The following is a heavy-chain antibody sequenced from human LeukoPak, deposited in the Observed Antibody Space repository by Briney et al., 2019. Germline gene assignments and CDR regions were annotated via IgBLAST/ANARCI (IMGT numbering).Heavy chain of an antibody. D-gene: IGHD6-19*01. CDR1: GFTFSTYP. V-gene: IGHV3-64*01. Sequence: PGGSLRLSCAASGFTFSTYPMHWVRQAPGKGLECVSAISGNGDTTYYPNSVKGRFTISRDNSKNTLFLQMGSLRAEDMAVYYCARDRLLITVAGTVDQWGRGTLVTVSS. CDR2: ISGNGDTT. CDR3: ARDRLLITVAGTVDQ. J-gene: IGHJ4*02.